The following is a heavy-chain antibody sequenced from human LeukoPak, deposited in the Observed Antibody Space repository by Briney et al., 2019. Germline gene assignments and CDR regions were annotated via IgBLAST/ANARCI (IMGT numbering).Heavy chain of an antibody. J-gene: IGHJ4*02. D-gene: IGHD5-18*01. CDR1: GGSLSSGDYY. CDR3: ARSGGTQLWLPDDY. CDR2: IYYSGST. V-gene: IGHV4-30-4*01. Sequence: SQTLSLTCTVSGGSLSSGDYYWSWIRQPPGKGLEWLGYIYYSGSTYYNPSLKSRVTISVDTSKNQFSLKLSSVTAADTAVYYCARSGGTQLWLPDDYWGQGTLVTVSS.